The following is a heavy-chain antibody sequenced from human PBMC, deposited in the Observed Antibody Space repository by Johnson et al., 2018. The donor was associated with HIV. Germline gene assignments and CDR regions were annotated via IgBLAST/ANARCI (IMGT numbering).Heavy chain of an antibody. V-gene: IGHV3-30-3*01. Sequence: QVQLVESGGGVVQPGGSLILSCAASGFTFSSYAMHWVRQAPGKGLEWVAIMSYDGSNKYYADSVKGRFTISRDNSKNTLYLQMNSLRAEDTAVDYCARSFGRTAPGATGIPVAEDAFDIWGQGTMVTGSS. CDR3: ARSFGRTAPGATGIPVAEDAFDI. CDR1: GFTFSSYA. D-gene: IGHD6-19*01. CDR2: MSYDGSNK. J-gene: IGHJ3*02.